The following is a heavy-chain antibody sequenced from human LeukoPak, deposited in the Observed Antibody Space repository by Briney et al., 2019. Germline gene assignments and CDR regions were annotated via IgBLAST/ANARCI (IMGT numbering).Heavy chain of an antibody. J-gene: IGHJ4*02. CDR3: ARDLRPDGSGSEHDY. V-gene: IGHV3-30-3*01. CDR1: GFTFSSYA. Sequence: GRSLRLSCAASGFTFSSYAMHWVRQAPGKGLEWVAVISYDGSNKYHADSVKGRYTISRDNSKNTLYLQMNSLRAEDTAVYYCARDLRPDGSGSEHDYWGQGTLVTVSS. D-gene: IGHD3-10*01. CDR2: ISYDGSNK.